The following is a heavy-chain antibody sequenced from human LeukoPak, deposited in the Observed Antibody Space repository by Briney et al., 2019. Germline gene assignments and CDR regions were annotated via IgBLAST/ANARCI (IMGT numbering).Heavy chain of an antibody. D-gene: IGHD6-13*01. V-gene: IGHV3-30*02. CDR2: IRYDGSNK. CDR3: ATSDGYSSSWYARN. CDR1: GFTFSSYG. J-gene: IGHJ4*02. Sequence: PGGSLRLSCAASGFTFSSYGMHWVRQAPGKGLQWLAFIRYDGSNKYYADSVKGRFTISRDNSKNTLYLQMNSLRAEDTAVYYCATSDGYSSSWYARNWGKGTMVTVSS.